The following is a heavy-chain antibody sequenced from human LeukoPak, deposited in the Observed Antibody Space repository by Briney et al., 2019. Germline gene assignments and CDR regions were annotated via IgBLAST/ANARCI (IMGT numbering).Heavy chain of an antibody. Sequence: GGSLRLSCTTSGFNFSIYPMTWVRQAPGKGLEWVSAISGSGGSTYYADSVKGRFTISRDNSKNTLYLQMNSLGVEDTAVYYCAKDPGWYYYDSSGYCDYWGQGTLVTVSS. V-gene: IGHV3-23*01. CDR3: AKDPGWYYYDSSGYCDY. CDR2: ISGSGGST. J-gene: IGHJ4*02. D-gene: IGHD3-22*01. CDR1: GFNFSIYP.